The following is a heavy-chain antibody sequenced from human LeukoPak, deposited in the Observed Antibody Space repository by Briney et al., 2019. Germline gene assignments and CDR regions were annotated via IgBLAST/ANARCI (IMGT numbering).Heavy chain of an antibody. CDR2: INWNGGST. CDR1: GFTFDDYG. CDR3: ARDMEAMIVVVNDAFDI. V-gene: IGHV3-20*04. J-gene: IGHJ3*02. Sequence: GRSLRPSCAASGFTFDDYGMSWVRHAPRKGLEWVSGINWNGGSTAYADSVKGRFTISRDNAKNSLYLQMNSLRAEDTALYYCARDMEAMIVVVNDAFDIWGQGTMVTVSS. D-gene: IGHD3-22*01.